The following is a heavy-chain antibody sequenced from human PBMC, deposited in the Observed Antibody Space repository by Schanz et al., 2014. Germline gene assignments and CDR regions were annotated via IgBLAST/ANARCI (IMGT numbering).Heavy chain of an antibody. J-gene: IGHJ4*02. CDR1: GYTFTSYD. CDR3: ARDGVDAAAGGNY. Sequence: VQLVQSGAEVKRPGASVRVSCKASGYTFTSYDFNWVRQAPGQGLEWMGWMNVGNGNMKYSQKFQGRVTITRDTLASTAYMEVSSLRSEDTAVYYCARDGVDAAAGGNYWGQGTLVTVSS. CDR2: MNVGNGNM. V-gene: IGHV1-3*01. D-gene: IGHD6-13*01.